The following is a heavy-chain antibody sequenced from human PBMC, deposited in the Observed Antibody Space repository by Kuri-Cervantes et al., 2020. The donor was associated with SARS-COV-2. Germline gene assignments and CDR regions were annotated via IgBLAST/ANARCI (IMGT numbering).Heavy chain of an antibody. D-gene: IGHD3-3*01. CDR2: IIPIFGTA. CDR1: GDTFSSYA. J-gene: IGHJ6*02. Sequence: SVKVSCKASGDTFSSYAISWVRQAPGQGLEWMGGIIPIFGTANYAQKFQGRVTITADESTSTAYMELSSLRSEDTAVYYCARDYWARGVVIMGLYGMDVWGQGTTVTVSS. V-gene: IGHV1-69*13. CDR3: ARDYWARGVVIMGLYGMDV.